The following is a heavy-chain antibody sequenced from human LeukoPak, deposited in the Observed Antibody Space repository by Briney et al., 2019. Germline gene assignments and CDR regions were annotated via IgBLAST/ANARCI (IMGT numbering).Heavy chain of an antibody. CDR1: GFTFSSYG. D-gene: IGHD6-19*01. CDR3: AKDLREQWLFDI. Sequence: GRSLRLSCAASGFTFSSYGMHWVRQAPGKGLEWVAVISYDGSNKYYADSVKGRFTISRDNSKNTLYLQMNSLRAEDTAVYYCAKDLREQWLFDIWGQGTVVTVSS. CDR2: ISYDGSNK. V-gene: IGHV3-30*18. J-gene: IGHJ3*02.